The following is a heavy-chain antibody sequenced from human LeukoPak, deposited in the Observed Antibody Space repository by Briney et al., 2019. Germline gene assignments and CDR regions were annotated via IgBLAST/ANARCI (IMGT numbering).Heavy chain of an antibody. Sequence: PGGSLRLSCAASGFTFDDYGMSWVRQAPGKGLEWVSGINWNGGSTGYADSVKGRFTISRDNAKNSLYLQMNNLRAEDTALYYCARDAPSIAARLISGYYYYMDVWGKGTTVTVSS. D-gene: IGHD6-6*01. V-gene: IGHV3-20*04. CDR3: ARDAPSIAARLISGYYYYMDV. J-gene: IGHJ6*03. CDR2: INWNGGST. CDR1: GFTFDDYG.